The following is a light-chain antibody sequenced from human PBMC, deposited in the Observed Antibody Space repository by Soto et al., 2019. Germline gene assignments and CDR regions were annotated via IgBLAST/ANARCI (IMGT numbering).Light chain of an antibody. J-gene: IGKJ5*01. CDR1: QSVSSSY. Sequence: EIVLTQSPGTLSLSPGERATLSCRASQSVSSSYLAWYQHKPGPAPRLLIYGVSSRATGIPDRFSGSGSGTDFTLTISRLEPEAFAVYYCQHYVNSPPFTFGQGTRLEIK. CDR2: GVS. CDR3: QHYVNSPPFT. V-gene: IGKV3-20*01.